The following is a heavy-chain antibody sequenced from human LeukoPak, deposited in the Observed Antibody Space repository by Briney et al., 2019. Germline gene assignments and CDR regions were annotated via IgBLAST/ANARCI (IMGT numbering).Heavy chain of an antibody. Sequence: GRSLRLSCAASGFTFDDHVMHWVRQAPGKGLEWVSGLSWNSGSIDYADSVKGRFTISRDNAKNSLYLQMNSLRAEDTALYYCAKGPGMATVKRYLDYWGQGTLVTVSS. V-gene: IGHV3-9*01. CDR3: AKGPGMATVKRYLDY. D-gene: IGHD5-24*01. CDR2: LSWNSGSI. CDR1: GFTFDDHV. J-gene: IGHJ4*02.